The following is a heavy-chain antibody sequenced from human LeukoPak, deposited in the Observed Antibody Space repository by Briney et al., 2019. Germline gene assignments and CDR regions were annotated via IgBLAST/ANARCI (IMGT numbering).Heavy chain of an antibody. CDR2: ISGSGGST. CDR3: TTEYDSSGYYDDRFDY. V-gene: IGHV3-23*01. J-gene: IGHJ4*02. D-gene: IGHD3-22*01. CDR1: GFTFSSYA. Sequence: GGSLRLSCAASGFTFSSYAMSWVRQAPGKGLEWVSAISGSGGSTYYADSVKGRFTISRDNSKNTLYLQMNSLKTEDTAVYYCTTEYDSSGYYDDRFDYWGQGTLVTVSS.